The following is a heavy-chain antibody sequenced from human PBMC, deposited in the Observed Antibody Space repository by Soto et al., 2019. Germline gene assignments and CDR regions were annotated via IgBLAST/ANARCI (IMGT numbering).Heavy chain of an antibody. CDR3: VRDQHYSFDY. CDR2: ILGSGGAT. CDR1: GFTFSNSW. V-gene: IGHV3-48*02. J-gene: IGHJ4*02. Sequence: GGSLRLSCAASGFTFSNSWMNWVRQAPGKGLEWVSYILGSGGATAYADSVRGRFTISRDNAKNSLYLQMNSLTDEDTAVYYCVRDQHYSFDYWGQGNSVTVSS. D-gene: IGHD2-21*01.